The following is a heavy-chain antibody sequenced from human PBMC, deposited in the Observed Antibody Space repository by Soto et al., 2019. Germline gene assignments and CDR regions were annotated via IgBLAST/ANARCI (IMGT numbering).Heavy chain of an antibody. V-gene: IGHV4-30-2*01. CDR1: GGPISSGDYS. Sequence: QLQLQESGSGLVKPSQTLSLTCAVSGGPISSGDYSWNWIRQPPGKGLEWIAYIYHSGNTYYNPSLESRVTISVDRSKNQFSLKLRSVTAADTAVYYCARAGDVLWYFDLWGRGTLVTVSS. D-gene: IGHD7-27*01. J-gene: IGHJ2*01. CDR2: IYHSGNT. CDR3: ARAGDVLWYFDL.